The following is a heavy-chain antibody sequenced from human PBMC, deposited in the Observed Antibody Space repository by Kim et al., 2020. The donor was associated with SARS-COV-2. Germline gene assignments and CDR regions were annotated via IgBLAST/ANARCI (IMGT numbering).Heavy chain of an antibody. D-gene: IGHD3-10*01. J-gene: IGHJ4*02. V-gene: IGHV4-31*02. CDR3: ARVKVRMVRGVDY. Sequence: YNPSLKSRVTISVDTSKNQFSLKLSSVTAADTAVYYCARVKVRMVRGVDYWGQGTLVTVSS.